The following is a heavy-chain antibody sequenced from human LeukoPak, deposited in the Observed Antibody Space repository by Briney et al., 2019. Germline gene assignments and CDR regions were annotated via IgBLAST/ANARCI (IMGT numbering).Heavy chain of an antibody. CDR2: INHSGST. D-gene: IGHD3-3*01. Sequence: SETLSLTCAVYGGSFSGYYWSWIRQPPGKGLEWIGEINHSGSTNYNPPLKSRVTISVDTSKNQFSLKLSSVTAADTAVYYCAREKSFLEYQRVHKRFDYWGQGTLVPVSS. V-gene: IGHV4-34*01. CDR3: AREKSFLEYQRVHKRFDY. J-gene: IGHJ4*02. CDR1: GGSFSGYY.